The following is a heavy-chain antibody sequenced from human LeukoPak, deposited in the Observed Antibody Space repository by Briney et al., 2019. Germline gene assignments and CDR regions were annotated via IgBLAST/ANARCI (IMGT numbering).Heavy chain of an antibody. V-gene: IGHV1-18*03. D-gene: IGHD2/OR15-2a*01. Sequence: ASVKVSCKASGYTFTSYGISWVRQAPGQGLEWMGWISGYNYKTNYAQKLQGRVTMTTDTSTSTAYMELRSLRSDDMAVYYCARDIIGDDIWFDPWGQGTLVTVSS. J-gene: IGHJ5*02. CDR3: ARDIIGDDIWFDP. CDR1: GYTFTSYG. CDR2: ISGYNYKT.